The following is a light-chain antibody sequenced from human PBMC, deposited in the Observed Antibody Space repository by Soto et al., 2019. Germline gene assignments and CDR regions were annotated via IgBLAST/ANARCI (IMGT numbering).Light chain of an antibody. CDR3: LQYNSYSRS. Sequence: DIQMTQSPSTLSASVGDRVTITCRASQSISDWLAWYQQKPGKAPKLLIYKAFSLECGVASRFSGSGSGTVFTPTTSSLQPDDFATYYRLQYNSYSRSFGRGTKV. CDR2: KAF. CDR1: QSISDW. V-gene: IGKV1-5*03. J-gene: IGKJ4*02.